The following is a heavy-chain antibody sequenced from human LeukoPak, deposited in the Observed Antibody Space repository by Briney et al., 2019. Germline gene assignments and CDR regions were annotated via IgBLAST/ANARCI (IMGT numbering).Heavy chain of an antibody. CDR1: GYTLTELS. J-gene: IGHJ1*01. D-gene: IGHD3-9*01. CDR2: FDPEDGET. CDR3: ATPTRSRYYDILTGYSYFQH. V-gene: IGHV1-24*01. Sequence: GASVKVSCKVSGYTLTELSMHWVRQAPGKGLEWMGGFDPEDGETIYAQKFQGRVTMTEDTSTDTAYMELSSLRSEDTAVYYCATPTRSRYYDILTGYSYFQHWGQGTLVTVSS.